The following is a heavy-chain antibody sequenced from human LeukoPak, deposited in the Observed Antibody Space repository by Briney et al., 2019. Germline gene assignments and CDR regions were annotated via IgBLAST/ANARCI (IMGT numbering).Heavy chain of an antibody. CDR1: GGSISSGGYY. V-gene: IGHV4-31*03. J-gene: IGHJ5*02. Sequence: PSETLSLTCTVSGGSISSGGYYWSWIRQHPGKGLEWIGYIYYSGSTYYNPSLKSRVTISVDTSKNQFSLKLSSVTAADTAVYYCARAVPDIVVVVAPTLWRTWFDPWGQGTLVTVSS. CDR3: ARAVPDIVVVVAPTLWRTWFDP. CDR2: IYYSGST. D-gene: IGHD2-15*01.